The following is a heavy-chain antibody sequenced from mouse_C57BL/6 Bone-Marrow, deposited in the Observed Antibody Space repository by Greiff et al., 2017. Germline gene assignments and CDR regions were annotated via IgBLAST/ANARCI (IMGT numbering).Heavy chain of an antibody. CDR1: GYTFTSYW. D-gene: IGHD4-1*01. V-gene: IGHV1-53*01. CDR3: ARWDGDPFDY. Sequence: VQLQQPGTELVKPGASVKLSCTASGYTFTSYWMHWVKQRPGQGLEWIGNINPSSGGTNYNDKFKSKATLTVDKPSSTAYMQISSLTSEDSAVYYCARWDGDPFDYWGQGTTLTVSS. CDR2: INPSSGGT. J-gene: IGHJ2*01.